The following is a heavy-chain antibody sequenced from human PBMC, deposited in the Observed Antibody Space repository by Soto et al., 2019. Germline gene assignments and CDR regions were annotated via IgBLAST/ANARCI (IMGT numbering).Heavy chain of an antibody. Sequence: QVQLVQSGAEVKKPGASVKVSCKASGYTFTGYYMHWVRQAPGQGLEWMGWINPNSGGTNYAQKFQGRVTMTRDTSISTAYMELSRLRSDDTAVYYCARDNSPYCSSTSCSAFDIWGQGTMVTVSS. CDR3: ARDNSPYCSSTSCSAFDI. CDR1: GYTFTGYY. D-gene: IGHD2-2*01. CDR2: INPNSGGT. V-gene: IGHV1-2*02. J-gene: IGHJ3*02.